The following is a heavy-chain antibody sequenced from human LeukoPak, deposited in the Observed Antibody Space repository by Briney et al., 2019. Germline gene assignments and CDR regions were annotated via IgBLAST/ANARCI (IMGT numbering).Heavy chain of an antibody. J-gene: IGHJ3*02. CDR2: ITGSGGTT. Sequence: GGSLRLSCAASGFTLSSYGMSWVRQAPGKGLEWVSVITGSGGTTIYADSVKGRFTISRDNSKNTLYLQMNSLRAEDTAVYYCAKGASSSWYNPDAFDIWGQGTMVTVSS. CDR1: GFTLSSYG. CDR3: AKGASSSWYNPDAFDI. V-gene: IGHV3-23*01. D-gene: IGHD6-13*01.